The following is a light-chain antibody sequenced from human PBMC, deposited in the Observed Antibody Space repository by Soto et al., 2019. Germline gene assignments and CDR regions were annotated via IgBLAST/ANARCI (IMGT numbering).Light chain of an antibody. CDR2: AAS. J-gene: IGKJ5*01. Sequence: EIVLTQSPGTLSLSPGESATLYCRASQSVTSSYLAWYQQKPGQAPRLLMYAASSRATGIPDRFSGSGSGTDFTLTISRLEAEDFAVYYCQQSSSSPITFGQGTRLEIK. CDR1: QSVTSSY. V-gene: IGKV3-20*01. CDR3: QQSSSSPIT.